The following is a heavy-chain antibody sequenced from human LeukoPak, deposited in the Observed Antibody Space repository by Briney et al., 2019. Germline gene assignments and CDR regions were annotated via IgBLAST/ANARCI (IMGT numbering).Heavy chain of an antibody. CDR1: GFTFSTYG. CDR2: IRYDGSNK. CDR3: ARGPRTVTTRGGWFDP. J-gene: IGHJ5*02. V-gene: IGHV3-30*02. D-gene: IGHD4-17*01. Sequence: GGSLRLSCAASGFTFSTYGMHWVRQAPGKGLEWVAFIRYDGSNKYYADSVKGRFTISRDNSKNTLYLQMNSLRAEDTAVYYCARGPRTVTTRGGWFDPWGQGTLVTVSS.